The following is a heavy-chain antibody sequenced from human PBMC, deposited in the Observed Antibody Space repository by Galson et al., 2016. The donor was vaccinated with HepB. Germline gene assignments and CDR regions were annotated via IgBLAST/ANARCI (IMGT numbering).Heavy chain of an antibody. CDR3: ARDRTARAALDP. CDR2: VSNSGVNT. V-gene: IGHV3-11*06. CDR1: GFTFNTYY. Sequence: SLRLSCAASGFTFNTYYMSWVRQAPGRGLEWVAYVSNSGVNTHDAGSVNGRFTISRDNAKNSLFLQMNSLRAEDTAVYYCARDRTARAALDPWGQGTRVTVSS. J-gene: IGHJ5*02. D-gene: IGHD6-13*01.